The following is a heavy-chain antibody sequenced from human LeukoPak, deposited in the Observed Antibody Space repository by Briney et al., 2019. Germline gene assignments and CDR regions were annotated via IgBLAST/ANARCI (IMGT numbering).Heavy chain of an antibody. J-gene: IGHJ4*02. CDR3: ARNEYSSSFLDY. Sequence: GGSLRLSCAASGFTFSSYEMNWVRQAPGKGLEWVSHISTSSSTIYYADSVKGRSTIARDNAKNSLYLQMNSLRAEDTAVYYCARNEYSSSFLDYWGQGTLVTVSS. V-gene: IGHV3-48*03. CDR1: GFTFSSYE. D-gene: IGHD6-6*01. CDR2: ISTSSSTI.